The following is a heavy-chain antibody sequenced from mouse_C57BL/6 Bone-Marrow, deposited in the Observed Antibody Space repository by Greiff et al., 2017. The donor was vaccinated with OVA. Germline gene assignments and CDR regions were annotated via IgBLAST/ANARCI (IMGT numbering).Heavy chain of an antibody. J-gene: IGHJ1*03. Sequence: VQLQQSGAELVKPGASVKLSCKASGYTFTEYTIHWVKQRSGQGLEWIGWFYPGSGSIKYNEKFKDKATLTADKSSSTVYMELSRLTSEDSAVYFCARHEKGAYYSNYGYFDVWGTGTTVTVSS. V-gene: IGHV1-62-2*01. CDR2: FYPGSGSI. CDR1: GYTFTEYT. CDR3: ARHEKGAYYSNYGYFDV. D-gene: IGHD2-5*01.